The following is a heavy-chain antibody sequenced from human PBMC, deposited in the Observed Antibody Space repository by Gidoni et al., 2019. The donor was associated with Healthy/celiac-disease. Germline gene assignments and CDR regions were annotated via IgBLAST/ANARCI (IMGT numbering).Heavy chain of an antibody. V-gene: IGHV3-21*01. D-gene: IGHD5-12*01. CDR2: ISSSSSYI. Sequence: VQRHESGGGLVEPGGPLRLPCAASGATFRSSSMNWVRQAPGKGLEWVSSISSSSSYIYYADSVKGRFTISRDNAKNSLYLQMNRLRAEDTAVYYCARDSSLATINSNYLDYWGQGTLVTVSS. J-gene: IGHJ4*02. CDR1: GATFRSSS. CDR3: ARDSSLATINSNYLDY.